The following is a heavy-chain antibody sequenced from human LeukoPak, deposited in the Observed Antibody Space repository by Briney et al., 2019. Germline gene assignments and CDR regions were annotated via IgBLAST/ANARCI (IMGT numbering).Heavy chain of an antibody. Sequence: PGGSLRLSCAASGFTFSSYSMNWVRQAPGKGLEWVSYISSSSSTMYYADSVKGRFTISRDNAKNSLYLQMDSLRAEDTAMYYCAREGSGWDFDYWGQGTLVTVSS. CDR1: GFTFSSYS. CDR3: AREGSGWDFDY. CDR2: ISSSSSTM. J-gene: IGHJ4*02. D-gene: IGHD6-25*01. V-gene: IGHV3-48*01.